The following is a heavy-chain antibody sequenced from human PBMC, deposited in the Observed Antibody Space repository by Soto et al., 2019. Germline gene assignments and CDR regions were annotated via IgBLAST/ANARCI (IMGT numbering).Heavy chain of an antibody. J-gene: IGHJ4*02. Sequence: PSETLSLTCTVSGGSISSDYWSWMRQPPWKVLERIGDIFYSGSTNYNPSLNSRVTISVDTSKNQFSLKLSSVTAAATAVYYCARHRSFSYYYFDSWGQGTLVTSPQ. CDR3: ARHRSFSYYYFDS. CDR2: IFYSGST. V-gene: IGHV4-59*01. CDR1: GGSISSDY. D-gene: IGHD3-22*01.